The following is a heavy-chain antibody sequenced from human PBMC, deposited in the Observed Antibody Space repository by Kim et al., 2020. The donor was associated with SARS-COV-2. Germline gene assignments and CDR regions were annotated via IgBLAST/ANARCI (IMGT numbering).Heavy chain of an antibody. V-gene: IGHV3-33*01. D-gene: IGHD6-13*01. CDR3: AREWGEYSSSWYGDNWFDP. Sequence: GGSLRLSCAASGFTFSSYGMHWVRQAPGKGLEWVAVIWYDGSNKYYADSVKGRFTISRDNSKNTLYLQMNSLRAEDTAVYYCAREWGEYSSSWYGDNWFDPWGQGTLVTVSS. CDR2: IWYDGSNK. J-gene: IGHJ5*02. CDR1: GFTFSSYG.